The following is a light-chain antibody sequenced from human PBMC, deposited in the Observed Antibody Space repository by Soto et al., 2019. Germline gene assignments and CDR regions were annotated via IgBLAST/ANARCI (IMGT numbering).Light chain of an antibody. Sequence: QSVLTQPPSASGTPGQRVTISCSGSSSNIGSNSVNWYQQLPGTAPKLLIYSDNQRPSGVPERFSGSKSGTSASLAISGLQSEDEAEYYCAAWNDNMKGQDYVFGTGTKVTVL. V-gene: IGLV1-44*01. CDR3: AAWNDNMKGQDYV. CDR1: SSNIGSNS. J-gene: IGLJ1*01. CDR2: SDN.